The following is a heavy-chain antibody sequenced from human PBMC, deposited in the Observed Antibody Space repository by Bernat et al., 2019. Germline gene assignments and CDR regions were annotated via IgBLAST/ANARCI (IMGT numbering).Heavy chain of an antibody. D-gene: IGHD5-12*01. CDR2: IKQDGSEK. Sequence: EVQLVESGRGLVQPGGSLRLSCAASGFTFSRFWMSWVRQAPGKGLEWVANIKQDGSEKHYVDSVKGRFTISRDNGKNSLFLQMNSLRAEDTAVYYCASEWLRFTPLDPWGQGTLVTVSS. CDR1: GFTFSRFW. V-gene: IGHV3-7*01. J-gene: IGHJ5*02. CDR3: ASEWLRFTPLDP.